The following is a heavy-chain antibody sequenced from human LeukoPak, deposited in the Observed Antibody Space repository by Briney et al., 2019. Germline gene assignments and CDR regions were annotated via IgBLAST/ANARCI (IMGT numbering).Heavy chain of an antibody. CDR3: AREAKSSSWADNWFDP. Sequence: ASVKVSCKASGYTFTGYYMHWVRQAPGQGLEWMGIINPSGGSTSYAQKFQGRVTMTRDMSTSTVYMELSSLRSEDTAVYYCAREAKSSSWADNWFDPWGQGTLVTVSS. V-gene: IGHV1-46*01. CDR1: GYTFTGYY. D-gene: IGHD6-13*01. CDR2: INPSGGST. J-gene: IGHJ5*02.